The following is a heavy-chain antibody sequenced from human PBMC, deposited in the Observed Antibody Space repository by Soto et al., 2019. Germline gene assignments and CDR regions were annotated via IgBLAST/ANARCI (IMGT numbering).Heavy chain of an antibody. CDR3: AVSIGVPDPHTAFDY. CDR2: INPNSGDT. D-gene: IGHD6-19*01. V-gene: IGHV1-2*02. J-gene: IGHJ4*02. Sequence: GASVKVSCKASGATFSSYAISWVRQAPGQGLEWMGGINPNSGDTDHEQNFQGRVTMTWATSISTVYMELTTLTSHDTAVYSCAVSIGVPDPHTAFDYWGQGTPDTVSS. CDR1: GATFSSYA.